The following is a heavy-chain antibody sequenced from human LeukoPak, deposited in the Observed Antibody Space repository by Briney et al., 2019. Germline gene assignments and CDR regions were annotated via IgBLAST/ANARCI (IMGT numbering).Heavy chain of an antibody. J-gene: IGHJ5*02. D-gene: IGHD2-2*01. V-gene: IGHV1-18*01. CDR3: ARAVVVVPAANNWFDP. CDR2: ISAYNGNT. Sequence: ASVKVSCKASGYTFTSYGISWVRQAPGQGLEWMGWISAYNGNTNYAQKLQGRVTMTTDTSTSTAYMELRGLRSDDTAVYYYARAVVVVPAANNWFDPWGQGTLVTVSS. CDR1: GYTFTSYG.